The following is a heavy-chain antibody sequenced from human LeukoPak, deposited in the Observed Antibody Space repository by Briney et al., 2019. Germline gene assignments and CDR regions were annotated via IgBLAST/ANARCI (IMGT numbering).Heavy chain of an antibody. CDR1: GFTFSSYA. V-gene: IGHV3-23*01. Sequence: GGSLRLSCAASGFTFSSYAMSWVRQAPGKGLEWVSAISGSGGSTYYTDSVKGRFTISRDNSKNTLYLQMNSLRAEDTAVYYCAKTLSGYDSFDYWGQGTLVTVSS. D-gene: IGHD5-12*01. CDR2: ISGSGGST. CDR3: AKTLSGYDSFDY. J-gene: IGHJ4*02.